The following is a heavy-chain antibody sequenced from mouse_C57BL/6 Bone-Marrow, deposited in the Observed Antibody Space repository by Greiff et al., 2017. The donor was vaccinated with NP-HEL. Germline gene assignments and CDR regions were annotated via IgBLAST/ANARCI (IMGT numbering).Heavy chain of an antibody. Sequence: QVQLQQPGAELVMPGASVKLSCKASGYTFTSYWMHWVKQRPGQGLEWIGEIDPSDSYTNYNQKFKGKSTLTVDKSSSTAYMQLSSLTSEDSAVYYCARLRSYNAMDYWGQGTSVTVSS. V-gene: IGHV1-69*01. J-gene: IGHJ4*01. CDR2: IDPSDSYT. CDR3: ARLRSYNAMDY. CDR1: GYTFTSYW.